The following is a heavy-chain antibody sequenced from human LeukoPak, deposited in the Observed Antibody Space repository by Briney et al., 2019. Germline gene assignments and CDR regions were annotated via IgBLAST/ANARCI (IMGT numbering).Heavy chain of an antibody. CDR3: AKASSPWIQLWLTYQDPFDY. CDR1: GFTFSSYA. V-gene: IGHV3-33*06. CDR2: IWYDGSNK. D-gene: IGHD5-18*01. J-gene: IGHJ4*02. Sequence: PGGSLRLSCAASGFTFSSYAMHWVRQAPGKGLEWVAVIWYDGSNKYYADSVKGRFTISRDNSKNTLYLQMNSLRAEDTAVYYCAKASSPWIQLWLTYQDPFDYWGQGTLVTVSS.